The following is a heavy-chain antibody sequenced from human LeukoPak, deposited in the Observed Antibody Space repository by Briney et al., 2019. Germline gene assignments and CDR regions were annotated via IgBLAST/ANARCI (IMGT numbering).Heavy chain of an antibody. CDR2: ISSSSSYI. CDR1: GFTFSSYS. D-gene: IGHD5-18*01. CDR3: ASYTAASDAFDI. V-gene: IGHV3-21*01. Sequence: GGSLRLSCAASGFTFSSYSMNWVRQAPGKGLEWVSSISSSSSYIYYADSVKGRFTISRDNAKNSLYLQMNSLRAEDTAVYHCASYTAASDAFDIWGQGTMVTVSS. J-gene: IGHJ3*02.